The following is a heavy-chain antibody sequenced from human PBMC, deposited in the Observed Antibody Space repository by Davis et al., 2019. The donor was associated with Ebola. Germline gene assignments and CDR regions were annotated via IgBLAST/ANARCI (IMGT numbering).Heavy chain of an antibody. CDR2: INPSGGTT. D-gene: IGHD6-19*01. V-gene: IGHV1-46*01. CDR3: ARGKTVAGTRGLSWFDP. CDR1: GYTLVSYY. J-gene: IGHJ5*02. Sequence: ASVKVSCKASGYTLVSYYAHWVRQAPGQGLEWMGIINPSGGTTTYAQKFQGRVTITRDTSASTAYMELTSLRSEDTAVFFCARGKTVAGTRGLSWFDPWGPGTLVTVSS.